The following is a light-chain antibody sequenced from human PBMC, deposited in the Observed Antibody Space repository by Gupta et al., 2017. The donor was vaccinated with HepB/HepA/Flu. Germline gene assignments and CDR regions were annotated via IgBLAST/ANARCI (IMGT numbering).Light chain of an antibody. V-gene: IGLV3-21*04. CDR3: QVWDSSDDSAV. CDR2: NDS. J-gene: IGLJ3*02. Sequence: VLTQPPSVSVAPGKTASITCGGNNIGTKGVHWYQQMPGQAPVMVIYNDSDRPSGIPERFSVSNSGRTATLTISRVEAGDDAKYYCQVWDSSDDSAVFGGGTKLTVL. CDR1: NIGTKG.